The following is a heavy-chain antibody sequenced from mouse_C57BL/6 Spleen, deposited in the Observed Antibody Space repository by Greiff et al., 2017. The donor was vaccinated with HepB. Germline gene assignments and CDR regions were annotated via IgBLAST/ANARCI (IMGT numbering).Heavy chain of an antibody. V-gene: IGHV7-1*01. Sequence: EVQRVESGGGLVQSGRSLRLSCATSGFTFSDFYMEWVRQAPGKGLEWIAASRNKANDYTTEYSASVKGRFIVSRDTSQSILYLQMNALRAEDTAIDYCARANYTFYAMDYWGQGTSVTVSS. J-gene: IGHJ4*01. D-gene: IGHD2-12*01. CDR2: SRNKANDYTT. CDR3: ARANYTFYAMDY. CDR1: GFTFSDFY.